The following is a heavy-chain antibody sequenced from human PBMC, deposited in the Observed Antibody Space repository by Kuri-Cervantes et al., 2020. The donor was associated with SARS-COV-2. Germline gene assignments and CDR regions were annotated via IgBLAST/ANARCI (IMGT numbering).Heavy chain of an antibody. J-gene: IGHJ4*02. CDR1: GFTFSSYS. V-gene: IGHV3-48*02. CDR3: ARDGGGYYDSSGYYGQLGFDY. CDR2: ISSSSSTL. Sequence: GESLKISCAASGFTFSSYSMNWVRQAPGKGLEWVSYISSSSSTLYYADSVKGRFTISRDNAKNSLYLQMNSLRDEDTAVYYCARDGGGYYDSSGYYGQLGFDYWGQGTLVTVSS. D-gene: IGHD3-22*01.